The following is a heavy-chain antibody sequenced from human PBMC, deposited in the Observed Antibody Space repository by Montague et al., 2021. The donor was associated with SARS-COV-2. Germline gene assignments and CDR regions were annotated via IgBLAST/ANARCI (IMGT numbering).Heavy chain of an antibody. CDR1: GGSITRNYY. D-gene: IGHD3-10*01. CDR3: ARPLVRGVPKAFDI. J-gene: IGHJ3*02. Sequence: SETLSLTCTVSGGSITRNYYWGWIRQPPGKGLEWVGNIYDSGTTXXNPXXXSRVTISVDASKHQFSLNLTSVTAADTAVYYCARPLVRGVPKAFDIWGQGALVIVSS. CDR2: IYDSGTT. V-gene: IGHV4-39*01.